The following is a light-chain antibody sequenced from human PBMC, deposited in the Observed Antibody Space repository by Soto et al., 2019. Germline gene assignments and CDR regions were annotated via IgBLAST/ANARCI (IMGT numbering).Light chain of an antibody. CDR3: QQYVTSSPRT. V-gene: IGKV3-20*01. CDR1: HIISSSY. J-gene: IGKJ1*01. CDR2: GIS. Sequence: EIVLTQSPGTLSFSPAERATLSCRASHIISSSYLAWYQHNPGPAPRLLMYGISRRATGIPDRFSGSGSGTDFTLTITRLEPEDFAVYYCQQYVTSSPRTFGQGTKVDIK.